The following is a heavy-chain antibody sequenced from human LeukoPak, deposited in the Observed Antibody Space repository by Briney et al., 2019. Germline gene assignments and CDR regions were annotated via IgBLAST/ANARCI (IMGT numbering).Heavy chain of an antibody. V-gene: IGHV1-69-2*01. D-gene: IGHD6-13*01. CDR2: VDPEDGET. J-gene: IGHJ4*02. CDR3: ATGGIAAAAADY. Sequence: ASVKVSCKASGYTFTDYYMHWVQQAPGKGLEWMGRVDPEDGETIYAEKFQGRVTITADTSTDTAYMELSSLRSEDTAVYYCATGGIAAAAADYWGQGTLVTVSS. CDR1: GYTFTDYY.